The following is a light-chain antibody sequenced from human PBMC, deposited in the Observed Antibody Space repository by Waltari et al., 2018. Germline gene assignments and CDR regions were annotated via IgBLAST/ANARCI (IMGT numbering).Light chain of an antibody. CDR2: DVI. CDR3: SSYASGGSWV. Sequence: QSALTQPASVSGSPGQSIDISCSGTGSDIGRYKYVSWYQQHPGKAPKLIIYDVIKRPSGVSNRFSAIKSGTTAYLTISGLQAEDEADYFCSSYASGGSWVFGGGTKVTVL. J-gene: IGLJ3*02. CDR1: GSDIGRYKY. V-gene: IGLV2-14*03.